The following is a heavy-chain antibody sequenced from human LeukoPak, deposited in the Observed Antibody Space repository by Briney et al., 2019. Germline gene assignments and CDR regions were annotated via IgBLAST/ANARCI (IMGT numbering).Heavy chain of an antibody. D-gene: IGHD4-23*01. Sequence: KPSETLSLTCTVSGYSISSGYYWGWIRQPPGKGLEWIGSIYHSGSTYYNPSLKSRVTISVDTSKNQFSLKLSSVTAADTAVYYCARDRSVYGGNPDYWGQGTLVTVSS. V-gene: IGHV4-38-2*02. J-gene: IGHJ4*02. CDR2: IYHSGST. CDR3: ARDRSVYGGNPDY. CDR1: GYSISSGYY.